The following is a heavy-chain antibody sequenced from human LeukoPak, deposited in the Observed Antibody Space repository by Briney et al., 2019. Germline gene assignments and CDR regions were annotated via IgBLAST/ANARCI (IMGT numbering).Heavy chain of an antibody. CDR3: ARVVQLELYYYYYMDV. Sequence: SVKVSCKASRGTFSSYAISWVRQAPGQGLEWMGGIIPIFGTANYAQKFQGRVTITTDESTSTAYMELSSLRSEDTAVYYCARVVQLELYYYYYMDVWGKGTTVTVSS. D-gene: IGHD1-7*01. CDR2: IIPIFGTA. V-gene: IGHV1-69*05. CDR1: RGTFSSYA. J-gene: IGHJ6*03.